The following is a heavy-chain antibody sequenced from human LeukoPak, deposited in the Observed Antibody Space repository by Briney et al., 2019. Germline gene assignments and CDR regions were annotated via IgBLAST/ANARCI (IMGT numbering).Heavy chain of an antibody. CDR2: ISSSSSYI. V-gene: IGHV3-21*01. CDR1: GFTFSSYA. Sequence: GGSLRLSCAASGFTFSSYAMSWVRQAPGKGLEWVSSISSSSSYIYYADSVKGRFTISRDNAKNSLYLQMNSLRAEDTAVYYCARDQDGIALIRDWRYYYMDVWGKGTTVTVSS. D-gene: IGHD3-10*01. J-gene: IGHJ6*03. CDR3: ARDQDGIALIRDWRYYYMDV.